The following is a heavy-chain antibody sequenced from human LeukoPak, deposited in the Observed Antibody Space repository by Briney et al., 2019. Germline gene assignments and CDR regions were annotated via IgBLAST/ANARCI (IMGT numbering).Heavy chain of an antibody. J-gene: IGHJ5*02. CDR2: IYYSGST. V-gene: IGHV4-59*08. CDR3: ARTASHFVRGVIRWFDP. Sequence: SETLSLTSTVSGGSISSYYWSWIRQPPGKGLEWIGYIYYSGSTNYNPSLKSRVTLSVDTSKNQFSLKLSSVTAADTAVYYCARTASHFVRGVIRWFDPWGQGTLVTVSS. D-gene: IGHD3-10*01. CDR1: GGSISSYY.